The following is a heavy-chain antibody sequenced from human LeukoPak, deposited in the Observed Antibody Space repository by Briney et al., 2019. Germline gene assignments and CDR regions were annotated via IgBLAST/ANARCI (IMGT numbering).Heavy chain of an antibody. Sequence: SETLSLTCAVSGGSILSTNWWSWVRQPPGKGLEWIGEVHLSGASNYDPSLKSRVSMSIDKSRNHLSLELTSVTAADTAIYYCARESGAFSPFGFWGQGTLVTVSS. CDR3: ARESGAFSPFGF. V-gene: IGHV4-4*02. D-gene: IGHD1-26*01. CDR2: VHLSGAS. CDR1: GGSILSTNW. J-gene: IGHJ4*02.